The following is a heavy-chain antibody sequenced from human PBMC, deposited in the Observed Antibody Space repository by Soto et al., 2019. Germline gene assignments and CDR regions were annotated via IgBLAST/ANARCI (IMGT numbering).Heavy chain of an antibody. Sequence: EVQLLESGGDFKQPGGSLRLSCEGSGFNFSNYALNWVRQAPGKRLEWVSVISGNSGTTYYAASVKGRFTISRDNSKKTLYLQMNNLSADYTAVHYYAKGAAITVVGDSTPFDSWGQGTLVTVSS. J-gene: IGHJ4*02. CDR1: GFNFSNYA. CDR3: AKGAAITVVGDSTPFDS. CDR2: ISGNSGTT. V-gene: IGHV3-23*01. D-gene: IGHD3-3*01.